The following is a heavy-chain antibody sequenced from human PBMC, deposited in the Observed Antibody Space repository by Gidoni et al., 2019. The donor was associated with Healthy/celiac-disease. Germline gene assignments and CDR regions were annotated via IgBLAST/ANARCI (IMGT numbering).Heavy chain of an antibody. J-gene: IGHJ5*02. CDR2: INHSGST. D-gene: IGHD6-6*01. CDR1: GGSFSGYD. CDR3: ARCTSSSSGWFDP. V-gene: IGHV4-34*01. Sequence: QVQLQQWGAGLLKPSATLSLTCAVYGGSFSGYDWSWIRQPPGKGLEWIGEINHSGSTNYNPSLKSRVTISVDTSKNQFSLKLSSVTAADTAVYYCARCTSSSSGWFDPWGQGTLVTVSS.